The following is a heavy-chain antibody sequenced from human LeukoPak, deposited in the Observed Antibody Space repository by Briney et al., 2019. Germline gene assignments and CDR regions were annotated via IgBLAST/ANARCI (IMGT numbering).Heavy chain of an antibody. CDR1: GGSISSGSYY. J-gene: IGHJ4*02. V-gene: IGHV4-39*07. CDR3: ARDRSGSSGYSHYFDY. CDR2: INYSGST. D-gene: IGHD3-22*01. Sequence: SETLSLTCTVSGGSISSGSYYWGWIRQPPGKGLEWIASINYSGSTYYNPSLKSRVTISVDTSKNQFSLELSSVTAADTAVYYCARDRSGSSGYSHYFDYWGQGTLVTVSS.